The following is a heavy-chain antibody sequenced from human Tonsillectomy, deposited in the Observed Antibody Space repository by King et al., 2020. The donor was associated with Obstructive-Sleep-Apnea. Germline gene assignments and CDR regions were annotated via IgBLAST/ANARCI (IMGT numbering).Heavy chain of an antibody. CDR1: GFTFDDYA. J-gene: IGHJ4*02. D-gene: IGHD5-12*01. CDR2: ISWDGGST. CDR3: AKGEGEWLRSPLDY. Sequence: VQLVESGGVVVQPGGSLRLSCAASGFTFDDYAMHWVRQAPGKGLEWVSLISWDGGSTYYADSVKGRFTISRDNSKNSLYLQMNSLRAEDTALYYCAKGEGEWLRSPLDYWGQGTLVTVSS. V-gene: IGHV3-43D*03.